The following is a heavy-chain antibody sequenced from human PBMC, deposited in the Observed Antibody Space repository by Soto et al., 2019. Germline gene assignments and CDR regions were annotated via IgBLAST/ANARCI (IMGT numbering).Heavy chain of an antibody. D-gene: IGHD1-7*01. CDR2: INNDGSST. Sequence: DVQLVESGGGLVQPGGSLRLSCAASGFTFSSYWMHWVRQAPGKGLVWVSRINNDGSSTSYADSVKGRFTISRDNAKNTPYRQMNSLRAENTAVYYCGREGELNRDAYDIWGQGTMVTVSS. CDR1: GFTFSSYW. V-gene: IGHV3-74*01. J-gene: IGHJ3*02. CDR3: GREGELNRDAYDI.